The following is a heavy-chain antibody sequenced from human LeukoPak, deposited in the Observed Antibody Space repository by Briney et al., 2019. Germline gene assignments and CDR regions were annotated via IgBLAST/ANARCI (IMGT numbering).Heavy chain of an antibody. CDR1: GGSISRYY. CDR2: IYYRGST. D-gene: IGHD3-9*01. V-gene: IGHV4-59*01. Sequence: SKTLYLTCPVSGGSISRYYWSWIRQPPGKGMEWIGYIYYRGSTNYNPSLKSRVTISVDTSKNQFSLKLSSVTAADTAVYYCARNGGYFDWVEIDYWGQGTLVTVSS. CDR3: ARNGGYFDWVEIDY. J-gene: IGHJ4*02.